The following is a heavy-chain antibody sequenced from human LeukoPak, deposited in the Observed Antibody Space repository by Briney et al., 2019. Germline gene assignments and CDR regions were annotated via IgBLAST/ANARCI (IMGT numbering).Heavy chain of an antibody. CDR1: GFTFSSYA. J-gene: IGHJ4*02. D-gene: IGHD3-22*01. CDR3: AKEANYYDSSGYSTDY. V-gene: IGHV3-23*01. Sequence: PGGSLRLSXAASGFTFSSYAMSWVRQAPGKGLEWVSAISGSGGSTYYADSVKGRFTISRDNSKNTLYLQMNSLRAEDTAVYYSAKEANYYDSSGYSTDYWGQGTLVTVSS. CDR2: ISGSGGST.